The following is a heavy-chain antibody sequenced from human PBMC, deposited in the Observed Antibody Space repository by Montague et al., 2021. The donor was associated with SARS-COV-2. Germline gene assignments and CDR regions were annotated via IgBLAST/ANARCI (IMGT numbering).Heavy chain of an antibody. CDR1: GGSISSGSYY. D-gene: IGHD2-2*01. Sequence: TLSLTCTVSGGSISSGSYYWSWIRQPAGKGLEWIGRIYTSGSTNYNPSLKSRVTISVDTSKNQFSLKLISVTAADTAVYYCAREVYQLPNTYYYYYGMDVWGQGTTVTVSS. V-gene: IGHV4-61*02. CDR3: AREVYQLPNTYYYYYGMDV. J-gene: IGHJ6*02. CDR2: IYTSGST.